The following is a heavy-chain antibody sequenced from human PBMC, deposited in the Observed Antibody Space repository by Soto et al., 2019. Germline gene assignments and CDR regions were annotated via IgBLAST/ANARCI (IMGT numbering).Heavy chain of an antibody. J-gene: IGHJ5*02. CDR2: ISYDGSNK. Sequence: QVQLVESGGGVVQPGRSLRLSCAASGFTFSSYAMHWVRQAPGKGLEWVAVISYDGSNKYYADSVKGRFTISRDNSKNTLYLQMNSLRAEDTAVYYCARDIVEDRNWFDPWGQGTLVTVSS. V-gene: IGHV3-30-3*01. D-gene: IGHD1-26*01. CDR3: ARDIVEDRNWFDP. CDR1: GFTFSSYA.